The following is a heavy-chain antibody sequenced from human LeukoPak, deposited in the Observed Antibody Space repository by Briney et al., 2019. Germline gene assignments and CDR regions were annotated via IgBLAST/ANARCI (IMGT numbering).Heavy chain of an antibody. V-gene: IGHV4-59*01. CDR2: IHYSGST. Sequence: PSETLSLTCTVSGGSISSYYWSWIRQPPGKGLEWIGYIHYSGSTNYNPSLKSRVTISVDTSKNQFSLKLSSVTAADTAVYYCARAPSPKRYYYGSSGYYFDYWGQGTLVTVSS. J-gene: IGHJ4*02. CDR3: ARAPSPKRYYYGSSGYYFDY. D-gene: IGHD3-22*01. CDR1: GGSISSYY.